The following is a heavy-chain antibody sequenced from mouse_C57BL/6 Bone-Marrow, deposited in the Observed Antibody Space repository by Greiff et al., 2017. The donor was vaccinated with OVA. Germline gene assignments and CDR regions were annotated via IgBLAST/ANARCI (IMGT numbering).Heavy chain of an antibody. CDR1: GYSFTGYY. D-gene: IGHD2-12*01. CDR2: INPSTGGT. V-gene: IGHV1-42*01. Sequence: VQLQQSGPELVKPGASVKISCKASGYSFTGYYMNWVKQSPEKSLEWIGEINPSTGGTTYNQKFTAKATLTVDKSSSTAYMQLKSLTSEDSAVYYSSYSFSFAYWGQGTLVTVSA. CDR3: SYSFSFAY. J-gene: IGHJ3*01.